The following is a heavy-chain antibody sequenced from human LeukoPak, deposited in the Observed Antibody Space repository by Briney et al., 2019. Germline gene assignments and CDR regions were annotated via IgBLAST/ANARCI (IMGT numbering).Heavy chain of an antibody. D-gene: IGHD5-24*01. CDR3: ARDLSWRDGYNFDY. V-gene: IGHV1-18*01. Sequence: ASVKVSCKASGGTFSSYAISWVRQAPGRGLEWMGWISAYNGNTNYAQKLQGRVTMTTDTSTSTAYMELRSLRSDDTAVYYCARDLSWRDGYNFDYWGQGTLVTVSS. CDR1: GGTFSSYA. CDR2: ISAYNGNT. J-gene: IGHJ4*02.